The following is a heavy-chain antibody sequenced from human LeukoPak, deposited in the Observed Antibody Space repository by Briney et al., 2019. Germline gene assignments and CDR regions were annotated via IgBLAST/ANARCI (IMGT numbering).Heavy chain of an antibody. CDR2: INPTGGET. Sequence: ASVKVSCKASGYTFSNYYMHWVRQAPGQALEWMGIINPTGGETTYAQKFQGRVTMTRDTSTSTVYMELSSLRSEDTAVYYCARDLDSFDYWGQGTLVTVSS. V-gene: IGHV1-46*01. CDR3: ARDLDSFDY. J-gene: IGHJ4*02. D-gene: IGHD3-16*01. CDR1: GYTFSNYY.